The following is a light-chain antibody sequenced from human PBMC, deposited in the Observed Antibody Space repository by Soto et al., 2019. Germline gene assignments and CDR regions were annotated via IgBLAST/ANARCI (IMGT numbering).Light chain of an antibody. Sequence: EIVMTPSPPSLSVTPGEPASISCRSSQSLLHSNGHNFLDWYLQRPGQPPQLLIYLGFNRASGGPGRFRGSGSGTDFILKISRVEAGDVGVYCCKQALQTPETFGQGTKLEI. J-gene: IGKJ2*01. CDR2: LGF. CDR3: KQALQTPET. CDR1: QSLLHSNGHNF. V-gene: IGKV2-28*01.